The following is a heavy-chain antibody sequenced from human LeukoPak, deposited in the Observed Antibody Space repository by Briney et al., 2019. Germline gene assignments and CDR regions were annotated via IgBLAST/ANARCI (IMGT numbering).Heavy chain of an antibody. Sequence: GGSLRLSCSASGFTFSSSAMRWVRQAPGKGLEYVSAISDNGANTYYTDSVKGRFTISRDNSKNTLYLQMSSLRPEDTAVYYCERCGGSNCRAGGDYWGQGALVTVSS. CDR2: ISDNGANT. CDR3: ERCGGSNCRAGGDY. CDR1: GFTFSSSA. J-gene: IGHJ4*02. V-gene: IGHV3-64D*09. D-gene: IGHD2-21*01.